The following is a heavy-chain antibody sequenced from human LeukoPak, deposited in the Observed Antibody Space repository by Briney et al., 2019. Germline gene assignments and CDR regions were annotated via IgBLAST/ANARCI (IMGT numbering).Heavy chain of an antibody. D-gene: IGHD6-19*01. CDR2: IYYSGST. CDR3: AREHSSGWVPNRGYFDY. V-gene: IGHV4-39*07. CDR1: GGSISSSSYY. J-gene: IGHJ4*02. Sequence: PSETLSLTCTVSGGSISSSSYYWGWIRQPPGKGLEWIGSIYYSGSTYYNPSLKSRVTMSVDTSKNQFSLKLSSVTAADTAVYYCAREHSSGWVPNRGYFDYWGQGTLVTVSS.